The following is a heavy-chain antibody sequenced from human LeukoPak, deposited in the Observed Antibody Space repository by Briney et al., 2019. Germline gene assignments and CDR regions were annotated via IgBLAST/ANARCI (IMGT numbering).Heavy chain of an antibody. CDR3: ARQITYYYYGMDV. Sequence: SETLSLTCTVSGGSISSGGYYWGWIRQPPGKGLEWIGSIYYSGSTYYNPSLKSRVTISVDTSKNQFSLKLSSVTAADTAVYYCARQITYYYYGMDVWGQGTTVTVSS. D-gene: IGHD3-16*01. V-gene: IGHV4-39*01. CDR2: IYYSGST. CDR1: GGSISSGGYY. J-gene: IGHJ6*02.